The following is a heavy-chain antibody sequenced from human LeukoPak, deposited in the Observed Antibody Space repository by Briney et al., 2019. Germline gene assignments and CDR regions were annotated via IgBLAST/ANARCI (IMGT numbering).Heavy chain of an antibody. J-gene: IGHJ4*02. CDR3: ARLYSNNYAYY. V-gene: IGHV4-59*08. CDR2: IYYSGST. D-gene: IGHD5-24*01. Sequence: SETLSLTCTVSGGSISSYYWSWIRQPPGKGLERIGYIYYSGSTNYNPSLKSRVTISVDTSKNQFSLKLSSVTAADTAVYYCARLYSNNYAYYWGQGTLVTVSS. CDR1: GGSISSYY.